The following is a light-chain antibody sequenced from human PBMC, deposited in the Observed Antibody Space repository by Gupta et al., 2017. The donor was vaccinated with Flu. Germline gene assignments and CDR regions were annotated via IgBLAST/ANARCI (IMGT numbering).Light chain of an antibody. CDR2: YSA. CDR1: IGKYD. J-gene: IGLJ2*01. CDR3: SAWDDNVNGLV. V-gene: IGLV1-36*01. Sequence: IGKYDVNWYQHLPEQAPKLLIYYSALLPSGVSDRFSASKSGTSASLTISDLRSEDEGDYYCSAWDDNVNGLVFGGGTRVTVL.